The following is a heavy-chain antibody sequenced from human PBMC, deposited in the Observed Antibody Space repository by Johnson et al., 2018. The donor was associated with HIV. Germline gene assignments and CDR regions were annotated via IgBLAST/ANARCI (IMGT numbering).Heavy chain of an antibody. V-gene: IGHV3-30-3*01. CDR2: ISYDGSNK. CDR3: ARDRSSGWYGRVDAFDI. J-gene: IGHJ3*02. Sequence: VQLVESGGGVVQPGRSLRLSCAASGFTFSSYAMHWVRQAPGKGLEWVAVISYDGSNKYYADSVKGRFTISRDKSKNTLYLQMNSLRAEDTAVYYCARDRSSGWYGRVDAFDIWGQGTMVTVSS. CDR1: GFTFSSYA. D-gene: IGHD6-19*01.